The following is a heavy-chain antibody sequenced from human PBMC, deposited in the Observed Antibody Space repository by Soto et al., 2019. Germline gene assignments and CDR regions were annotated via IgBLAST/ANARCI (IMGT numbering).Heavy chain of an antibody. CDR2: IIPSLGIA. Sequence: QVQLVQSGAEVTKPGSSVKVSCKASGGTFSSYTISWVRQAPGQGLEWMGRIIPSLGIANYAQKFQGRVTITADKSTSTAYMELSSLRSEDTAVYYCARAMVRGVIEADYYYYGMDVWGQGTTVTVSS. CDR1: GGTFSSYT. J-gene: IGHJ6*02. D-gene: IGHD3-10*01. CDR3: ARAMVRGVIEADYYYYGMDV. V-gene: IGHV1-69*02.